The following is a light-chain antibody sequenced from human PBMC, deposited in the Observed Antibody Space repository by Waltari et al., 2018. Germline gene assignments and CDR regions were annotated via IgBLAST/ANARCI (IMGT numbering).Light chain of an antibody. V-gene: IGKV1-39*01. Sequence: CRASQSNRSYLNWNQKKPGKAPKVVIYDASRLQSEITSRISGSGTGTDFTITISSLQPEDFETYYCQQSSSTPYTFGQGTKLE. J-gene: IGKJ2*01. CDR1: QSNRSY. CDR2: DAS. CDR3: QQSSSTPYT.